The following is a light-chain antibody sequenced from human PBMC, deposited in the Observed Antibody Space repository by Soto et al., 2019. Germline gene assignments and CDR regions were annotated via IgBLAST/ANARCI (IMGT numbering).Light chain of an antibody. CDR3: SSYKSSTTSS. V-gene: IGLV2-14*03. Sequence: QSVLTQPASVSGSPGQSITISCTGTSSDVGGYNYVSWYQQHPGQAPNLMLYDVSNRPSGVSNRFSGSKSGNTASLTISGLQAEYEADYYCSSYKSSTTSSFGTGTKLTDL. CDR2: DVS. CDR1: SSDVGGYNY. J-gene: IGLJ1*01.